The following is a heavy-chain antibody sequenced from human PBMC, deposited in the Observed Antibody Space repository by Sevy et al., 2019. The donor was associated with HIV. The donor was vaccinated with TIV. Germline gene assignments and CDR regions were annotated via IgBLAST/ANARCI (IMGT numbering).Heavy chain of an antibody. J-gene: IGHJ4*02. D-gene: IGHD2-8*01. V-gene: IGHV3-23*01. CDR1: GFAFYEYS. CDR2: LSFGCGKI. Sequence: GGSLRLSCAASGFAFYEYSMSWIRQAPGKGLEWVATLSFGCGKINYADAVKGRFTISRDNSKNSFYLQMDNLRVEDTALYYCAREGCSRPHDYWGQGTRVTVSS. CDR3: AREGCSRPHDY.